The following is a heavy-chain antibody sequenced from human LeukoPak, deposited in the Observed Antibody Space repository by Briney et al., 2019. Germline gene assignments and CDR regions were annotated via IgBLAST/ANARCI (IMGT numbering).Heavy chain of an antibody. Sequence: SETLSLTCAVYGGSFSGYYWSWIRQPPGKGLEWIGEINHSGSTNYNLSLKSRVTISVDTSKNQFSLKLSSVTAADTTVYYCARGAPLGYCSSTSCSHFDYWGQGTLVTVSS. D-gene: IGHD2-2*01. CDR3: ARGAPLGYCSSTSCSHFDY. CDR1: GGSFSGYY. CDR2: INHSGST. J-gene: IGHJ4*02. V-gene: IGHV4-34*01.